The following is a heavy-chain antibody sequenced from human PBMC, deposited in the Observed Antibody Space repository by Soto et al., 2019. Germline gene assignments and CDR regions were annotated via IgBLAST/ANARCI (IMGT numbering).Heavy chain of an antibody. Sequence: GVSLRLSCAVSGFTFSSYWMHWVRQAPGKGLVWVSRINSDESSTSYADSVKGRFTISRDNAKNTLYLQMNSLRAEDTAVYYCARDPSSWYSAITYYYGMDVWGQGTTVTVSS. CDR1: GFTFSSYW. V-gene: IGHV3-74*01. CDR2: INSDESST. J-gene: IGHJ6*02. D-gene: IGHD6-13*01. CDR3: ARDPSSWYSAITYYYGMDV.